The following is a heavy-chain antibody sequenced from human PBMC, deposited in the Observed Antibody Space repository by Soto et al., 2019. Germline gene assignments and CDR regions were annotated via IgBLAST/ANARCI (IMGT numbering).Heavy chain of an antibody. CDR1: GITFSSHT. D-gene: IGHD2-15*01. J-gene: IGHJ4*02. V-gene: IGHV3-21*01. CDR3: ARGYDIVRVPLAIRVGFFDY. CDR2: ISSTSRDV. Sequence: EVFLVESGGGLVKPGGSLRLSCADSGITFSSHTMNWVRQAPGKGLEWVSSISSTSRDVNYADSVKGRFTISRDNAKNSLYVQLNNLRVEDTAVYYCARGYDIVRVPLAIRVGFFDYWGQGAVVTVSS.